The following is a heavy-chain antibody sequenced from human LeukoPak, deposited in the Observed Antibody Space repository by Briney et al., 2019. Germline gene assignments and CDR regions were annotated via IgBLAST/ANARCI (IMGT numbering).Heavy chain of an antibody. V-gene: IGHV3-53*01. CDR3: AKDITVTPYYFDY. CDR2: IYSGGST. CDR1: GFTVSSNH. Sequence: GGSLRLSCAASGFTVSSNHMSWVRQAPGKGLEWVSVIYSGGSTYYADSVKGRFTISRDNSKNTLYLQMNSLRAEDTAVYYCAKDITVTPYYFDYWGQGTLVTVSS. D-gene: IGHD4-17*01. J-gene: IGHJ4*02.